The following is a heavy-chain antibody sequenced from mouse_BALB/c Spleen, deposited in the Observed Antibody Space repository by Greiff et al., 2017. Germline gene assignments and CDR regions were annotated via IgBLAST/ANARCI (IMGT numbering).Heavy chain of an antibody. CDR1: GFTFSSYA. J-gene: IGHJ1*01. D-gene: IGHD2-4*01. Sequence: EVKLVESGGGLVKPGGSLKLSCAASGFTFSSYAMSWVRQSPEKRLEWVAEISSGGSYTYYPDTVTGRFTISRDNAKNTLYLEMSSLRSEDTAMYYYASWGNYDYDHWYFDVWGAGTTVTVSS. V-gene: IGHV5-9-4*01. CDR2: ISSGGSYT. CDR3: ASWGNYDYDHWYFDV.